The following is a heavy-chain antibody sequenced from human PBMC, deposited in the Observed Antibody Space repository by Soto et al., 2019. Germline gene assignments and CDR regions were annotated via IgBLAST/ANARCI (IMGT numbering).Heavy chain of an antibody. V-gene: IGHV3-23*01. J-gene: IGHJ4*01. CDR1: GFTFGNYA. CDR2: ISGRGGST. CDR3: ARRLPHDYGFDY. D-gene: IGHD4-17*01. Sequence: EVQLLESGGGLVQPGGSLRLSCAASGFTFGNYAMSWVRQAPRKGLEWVSAISGRGGSTFYAVSVKGRFTISRDNSKNTLYLQLNSLRAEDTAIYYCARRLPHDYGFDYWGHGTLVTVSS.